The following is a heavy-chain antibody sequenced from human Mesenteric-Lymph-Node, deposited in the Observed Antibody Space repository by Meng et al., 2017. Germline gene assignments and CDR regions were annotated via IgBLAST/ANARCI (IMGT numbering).Heavy chain of an antibody. CDR2: INPNSGGT. Sequence: ASVKVSCKASGYTFTGYYMHWVRQAPGQGLEWMGRINPNSGGTNYAQKFQGRVTISVDTSKNQFSLKLSSVTAADTAVYYCARDRPITFGGVTVDGGFDYWGQGTLVTVSS. CDR1: GYTFTGYY. J-gene: IGHJ4*02. CDR3: ARDRPITFGGVTVDGGFDY. D-gene: IGHD3-16*02. V-gene: IGHV1-2*06.